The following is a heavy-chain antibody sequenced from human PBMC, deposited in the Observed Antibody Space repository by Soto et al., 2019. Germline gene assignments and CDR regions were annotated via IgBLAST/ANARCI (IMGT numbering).Heavy chain of an antibody. V-gene: IGHV4-59*12. CDR1: GGSITTYY. Sequence: SETLSLTCTVSGGSITTYYWNWIRQPPGKGLEWIGYMYYGGNTNYNPSLESRVTISVDTSKNQFSLKLSSVTAADTAVYYCARERKDYYGSGSYFDYWGQGTLVTVSS. CDR2: MYYGGNT. D-gene: IGHD3-10*01. CDR3: ARERKDYYGSGSYFDY. J-gene: IGHJ4*02.